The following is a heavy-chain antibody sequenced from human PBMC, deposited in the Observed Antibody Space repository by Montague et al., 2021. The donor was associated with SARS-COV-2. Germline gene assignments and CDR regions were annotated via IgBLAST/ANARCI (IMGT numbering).Heavy chain of an antibody. Sequence: SETLSLACTVSGRSIISTSSYWGWIRQPPGGGLERIGSISHRENTFYNPSLKSPVTISVDTSKNQFSLKMISVTAADTGIYYCVRVPWYYYGSGAFDYWGQGALVTVSA. CDR3: VRVPWYYYGSGAFDY. CDR2: ISHRENT. J-gene: IGHJ4*02. CDR1: GRSIISTSSY. D-gene: IGHD3-10*01. V-gene: IGHV4-39*07.